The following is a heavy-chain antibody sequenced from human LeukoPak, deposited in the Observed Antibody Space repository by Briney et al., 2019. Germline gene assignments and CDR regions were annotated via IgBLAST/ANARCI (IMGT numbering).Heavy chain of an antibody. CDR3: ARGYGIAAAGTIDY. D-gene: IGHD6-13*01. CDR1: GFTFSSYA. V-gene: IGHV3-64*01. J-gene: IGHJ4*02. CDR2: ISSNGGST. Sequence: GGSLRLSCAASGFTFSSYAMHWVRQAPGKGLEYVSAISSNGGSTYYANSVKGRFTISRDNSKNMLYLQMGSLRAEDMAVYYCARGYGIAAAGTIDYWGQGTLVTVSS.